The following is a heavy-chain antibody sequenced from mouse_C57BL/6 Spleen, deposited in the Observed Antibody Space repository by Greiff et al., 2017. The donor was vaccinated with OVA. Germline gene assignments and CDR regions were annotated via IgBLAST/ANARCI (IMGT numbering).Heavy chain of an antibody. V-gene: IGHV1-82*01. CDR3: ARRGYGNCPAWFAY. CDR2: IYPGDGDT. CDR1: GYAFSSSW. D-gene: IGHD2-1*01. J-gene: IGHJ3*01. Sequence: VQLQQSGPELVKPGASVKISCKASGYAFSSSWMYWVKQRPGKGLEWIGRIYPGDGDTNYNGKFKGKATLTADKSSSTAYMQLSSLTSEDSAVYFCARRGYGNCPAWFAYWGQGTLVTVSA.